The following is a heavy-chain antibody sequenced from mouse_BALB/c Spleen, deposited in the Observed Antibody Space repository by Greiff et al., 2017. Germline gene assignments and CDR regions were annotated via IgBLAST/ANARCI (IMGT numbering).Heavy chain of an antibody. CDR2: ISSGGSYT. J-gene: IGHJ4*01. CDR3: ARRGDYAMDY. CDR1: GFTFSSYG. V-gene: IGHV5-6*01. Sequence: EVQLVESGGDLVKPGGSLKLSCAASGFTFSSYGMSWVRQTPDKRLEWVATISSGGSYTYYPDSVKGRFTISRDSAKNTLYLQMSSLKSEDTAMYYCARRGDYAMDYWGQGTSVTVSS.